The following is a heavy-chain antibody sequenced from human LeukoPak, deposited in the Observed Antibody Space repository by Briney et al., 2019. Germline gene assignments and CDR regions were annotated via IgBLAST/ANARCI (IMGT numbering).Heavy chain of an antibody. CDR2: IKQGGSET. CDR3: TRENSGSLSLEY. V-gene: IGHV3-7*01. CDR1: VYTFSIYW. J-gene: IGHJ4*02. Sequence: GGSLRLSCAASVYTFSIYWMNCVRQAPGKGLEGVASIKQGGSETYYIESVQGRFTISRDNDMNFLYLQLSSLRAEDTAVYYCTRENSGSLSLEYWGQGTLVTVSS. D-gene: IGHD1-26*01.